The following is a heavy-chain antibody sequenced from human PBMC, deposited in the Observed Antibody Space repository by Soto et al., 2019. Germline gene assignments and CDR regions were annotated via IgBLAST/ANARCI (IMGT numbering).Heavy chain of an antibody. CDR1: GFTFTSSA. D-gene: IGHD3-3*01. J-gene: IGHJ6*02. CDR2: IVVGSGNT. Sequence: GASVKVSCKASGFTFTSSAVQWARQARGQRLEWIGWIVVGSGNTNYAQKFQERVTITRDMSTSTAYMELSSLRSEDTAVYYCAADMAMEWSPYGMDVWGQGTTVTVSS. CDR3: AADMAMEWSPYGMDV. V-gene: IGHV1-58*01.